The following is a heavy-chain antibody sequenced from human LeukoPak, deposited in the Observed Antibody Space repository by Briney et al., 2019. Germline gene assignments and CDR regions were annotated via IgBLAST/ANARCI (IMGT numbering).Heavy chain of an antibody. CDR2: IYYSGST. J-gene: IGHJ4*02. D-gene: IGHD3-10*01. Sequence: SETLSLTCTVSGGSISSYYWSWIRQPPGKGLEWIGYIYYSGSTNYNPSLKSRVTISVDTSKLQFSLKLSSVPAADTAVYYCASGPNYYGSGSYYNGALDYWGQGTLVTVSS. CDR1: GGSISSYY. V-gene: IGHV4-59*01. CDR3: ASGPNYYGSGSYYNGALDY.